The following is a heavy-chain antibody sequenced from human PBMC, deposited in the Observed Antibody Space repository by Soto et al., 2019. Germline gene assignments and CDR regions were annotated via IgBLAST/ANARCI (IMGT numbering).Heavy chain of an antibody. V-gene: IGHV4-34*01. CDR2: INHSGST. Sequence: TSETLSLTCAVYGGSFSGYYWSWIRQPPGKGLEWIGEINHSGSTNYNPSLKSRVTISVDTSKNQFSLKLSSVTAADTAVYYCARGQFGYGGNSDYYYYGMDVWGQGTTVNVS. CDR3: ARGQFGYGGNSDYYYYGMDV. J-gene: IGHJ6*02. CDR1: GGSFSGYY. D-gene: IGHD4-17*01.